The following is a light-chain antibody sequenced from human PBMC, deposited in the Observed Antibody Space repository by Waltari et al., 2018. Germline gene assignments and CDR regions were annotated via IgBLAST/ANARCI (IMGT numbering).Light chain of an antibody. Sequence: DIHLTQSPSTLSASVGDRVTIPCRASQNIDTWLAWYQQKPGKAPNLLIYDGYNLQTGVPSRFSGSGSGTVFTLTISSLQPEDSATYYCQQANSFPITFGQGTRLEIK. CDR2: DGY. J-gene: IGKJ5*01. V-gene: IGKV1-12*01. CDR3: QQANSFPIT. CDR1: QNIDTW.